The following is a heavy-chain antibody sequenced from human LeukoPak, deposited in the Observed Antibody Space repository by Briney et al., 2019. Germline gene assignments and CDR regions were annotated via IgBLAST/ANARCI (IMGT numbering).Heavy chain of an antibody. Sequence: PGGSLRLSCAASGFTFSSYAMSWVRQAPGKGLEWVAVISYDGSNKYYADSVKGRFTISRDNSKNTLYLQMNSLRAEDTAVYYCAGNRGMGSSSSFDYWGQGTLVTVPS. V-gene: IGHV3-30-3*01. J-gene: IGHJ4*02. CDR1: GFTFSSYA. CDR3: AGNRGMGSSSSFDY. D-gene: IGHD6-6*01. CDR2: ISYDGSNK.